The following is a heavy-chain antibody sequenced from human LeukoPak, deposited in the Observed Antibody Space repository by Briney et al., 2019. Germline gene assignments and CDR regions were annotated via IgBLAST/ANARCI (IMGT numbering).Heavy chain of an antibody. CDR3: AKDPDYDFWSGYYMPGAFDI. J-gene: IGHJ3*02. CDR1: GFTFDDYG. V-gene: IGHV3-23*01. CDR2: ISGSGGST. D-gene: IGHD3-3*01. Sequence: GGSLRLSCAASGFTFDDYGMSWVRQAPGKGLEWVSAISGSGGSTYYADSVKGRFTISRDNSKNTLYLQMNSLRAEDTAVYYCAKDPDYDFWSGYYMPGAFDIWGQGTMVTVSS.